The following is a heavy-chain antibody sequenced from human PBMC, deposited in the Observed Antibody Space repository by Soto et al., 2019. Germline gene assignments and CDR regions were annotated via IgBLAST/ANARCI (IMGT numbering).Heavy chain of an antibody. Sequence: PGGSLRLSCEASGFLLSVSAVHWVRQASGKGLEWVGRIRNKANNYATAYAASVKGRFTVSRDDSKNTAYLQMNSLKTEDSAVYYRTRLEYDVDVWGQGTTVTVS. CDR2: IRNKANNYAT. J-gene: IGHJ6*02. CDR1: GFLLSVSA. V-gene: IGHV3-73*01. CDR3: TRLEYDVDV.